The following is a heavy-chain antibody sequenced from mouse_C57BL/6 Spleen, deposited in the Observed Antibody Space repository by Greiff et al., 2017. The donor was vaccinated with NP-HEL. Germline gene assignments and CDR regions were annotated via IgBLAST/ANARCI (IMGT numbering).Heavy chain of an antibody. CDR2: ISYDGSN. D-gene: IGHD2-5*01. Sequence: VQLQQSGPGLVKPSQSLSLTCSVTGYSITSGYYWNWIRQFPGNKLEWMGYISYDGSNNYNPSLKNRISITRDTSKNQFFLKLNSVTTEDTATYYCARGVYYSNYETYWGQGTLVTVSA. CDR1: GYSITSGYY. CDR3: ARGVYYSNYETY. V-gene: IGHV3-6*01. J-gene: IGHJ3*01.